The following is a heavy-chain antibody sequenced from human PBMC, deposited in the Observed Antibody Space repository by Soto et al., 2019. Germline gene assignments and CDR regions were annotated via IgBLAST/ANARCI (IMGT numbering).Heavy chain of an antibody. CDR3: ARKAGAAGMWDYYYYGMDV. CDR1: GFTFSSYG. J-gene: IGHJ6*02. D-gene: IGHD6-13*01. V-gene: IGHV3-33*01. Sequence: QVQLVESGGGVVQPGRSLRLSCAASGFTFSSYGMHWVRQAPGKGLEWVAVIWYDGSNKYYADSVKGRFTISRDNSKNTLDLQMNSLRAEDTAVYYCARKAGAAGMWDYYYYGMDVWGQGTTVTVSS. CDR2: IWYDGSNK.